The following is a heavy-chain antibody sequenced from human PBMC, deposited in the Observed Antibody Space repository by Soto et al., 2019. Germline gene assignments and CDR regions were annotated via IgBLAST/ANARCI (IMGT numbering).Heavy chain of an antibody. J-gene: IGHJ5*02. Sequence: QVQLVQSGAEVKKPGASVKVSCKASGYTFTSYDIDWVRQATGQGLEWMGWMNPNSGNTGYAQKFQGRVTMTRNTSISTAYMELSSLRSEDTAVYYCARERSAAGTGWFDPWGQGTLVTVSS. D-gene: IGHD6-13*01. CDR2: MNPNSGNT. CDR1: GYTFTSYD. V-gene: IGHV1-8*01. CDR3: ARERSAAGTGWFDP.